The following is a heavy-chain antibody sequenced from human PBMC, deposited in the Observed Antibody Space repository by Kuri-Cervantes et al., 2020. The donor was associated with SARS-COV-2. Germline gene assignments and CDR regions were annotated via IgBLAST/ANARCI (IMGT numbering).Heavy chain of an antibody. CDR3: AKLGIVRIVVVISEYYFDY. Sequence: GALRLSCAASGFTFSSYSMNWVRQAPGKGLEWVSYISSSSSTIYYADSVKGRFTISRDNSKNTLYLQMNSLRAEDTAVYYCAKLGIVRIVVVISEYYFDYWGQGTLVTVSS. CDR2: ISSSSSTI. J-gene: IGHJ4*02. D-gene: IGHD3-22*01. CDR1: GFTFSSYS. V-gene: IGHV3-48*01.